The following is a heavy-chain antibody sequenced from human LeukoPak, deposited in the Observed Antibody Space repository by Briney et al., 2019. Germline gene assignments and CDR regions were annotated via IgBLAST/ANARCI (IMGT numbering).Heavy chain of an antibody. CDR1: GFTFSDYA. D-gene: IGHD6-13*01. Sequence: PGRSLRLSCAASGFTFSDYAMHWVRQAPGKGLEWVAVISYGGTNKYYADSVKGRFTISRDNSKNTLYLQMNSLRAEDTAVYYCAKDHGGIAIWGQGTMVTVSS. CDR3: AKDHGGIAI. CDR2: ISYGGTNK. V-gene: IGHV3-30-3*01. J-gene: IGHJ3*02.